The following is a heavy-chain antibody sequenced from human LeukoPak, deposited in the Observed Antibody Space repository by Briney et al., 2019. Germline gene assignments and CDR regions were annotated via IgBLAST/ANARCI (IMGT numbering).Heavy chain of an antibody. J-gene: IGHJ4*02. CDR2: MNPNSGNT. CDR1: GYTFTSYD. D-gene: IGHD3-9*01. V-gene: IGHV1-8*01. CDR3: ARGHDILTGYYYDPFDY. Sequence: GASVKVSCKASGYTFTSYDINWGRQATGQGLEWMGWMNPNSGNTGYAQKFQGRVTMTRNTSISTAYMELSSLRSEDTAVYYCARGHDILTGYYYDPFDYWGQGTLVTVSS.